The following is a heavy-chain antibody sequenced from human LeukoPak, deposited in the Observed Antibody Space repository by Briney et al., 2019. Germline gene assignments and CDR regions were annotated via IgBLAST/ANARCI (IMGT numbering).Heavy chain of an antibody. J-gene: IGHJ1*01. V-gene: IGHV3-23*01. CDR3: AKAGSSGWYEDWYFQY. CDR1: GFTFSSYA. Sequence: GASLRLSCAASGFTFSSYAMSWVRQAPGKGLEWVSAISGSGGSTYYADSVKGRFTISRDNSKNTLYLQMNSLRAEDTAVYYCAKAGSSGWYEDWYFQYWGQGTLVTVSS. D-gene: IGHD6-19*01. CDR2: ISGSGGST.